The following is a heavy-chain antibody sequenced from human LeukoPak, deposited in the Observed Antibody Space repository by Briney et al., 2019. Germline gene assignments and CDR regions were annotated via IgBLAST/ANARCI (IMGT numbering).Heavy chain of an antibody. D-gene: IGHD3-22*01. CDR3: AKDRGMIVDRSWGLGAFDY. CDR1: GFTFRTYA. J-gene: IGHJ4*02. V-gene: IGHV3-30*02. CDR2: IRFDGSNK. Sequence: GGSLRLSCAASGFTFRTYAMHWVRQAPGKGLEWVAFIRFDGSNKYYGDSVKGRFTISRDNSKNTLYLQMNSLRAEDTAVYSCAKDRGMIVDRSWGLGAFDYWGQGTLVTVSS.